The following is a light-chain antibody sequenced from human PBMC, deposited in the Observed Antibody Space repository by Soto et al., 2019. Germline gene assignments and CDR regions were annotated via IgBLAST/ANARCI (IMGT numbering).Light chain of an antibody. J-gene: IGKJ1*01. CDR2: KAS. V-gene: IGKV1-5*03. CDR3: QQYNSYSRT. Sequence: DIQMTQSPSTLSASVGDRVTITCRASQSMSSWLAWYQQKPGKAPKLLSYKASSLESGVPSRFSGSGSGTEFTLTISRLQPDDFATYYCQQYNSYSRTFSQGTKVHIK. CDR1: QSMSSW.